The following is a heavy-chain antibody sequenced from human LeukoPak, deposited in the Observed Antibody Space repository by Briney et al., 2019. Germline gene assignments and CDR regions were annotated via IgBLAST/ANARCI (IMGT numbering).Heavy chain of an antibody. D-gene: IGHD1-1*01. CDR1: GYTFGTSS. CDR3: TRVRNSDNWWGAFDT. Sequence: GASVTVSLKSFGYTFGTSSINWVRQPPAQRLEWMGWLSPKNGKTYYAQGVQGRVTMTTDTSRSTAYMELRSLRSDDTAVYYCTRVRNSDNWWGAFDTWGQGTMVTVSS. CDR2: LSPKNGKT. J-gene: IGHJ3*02. V-gene: IGHV1-18*01.